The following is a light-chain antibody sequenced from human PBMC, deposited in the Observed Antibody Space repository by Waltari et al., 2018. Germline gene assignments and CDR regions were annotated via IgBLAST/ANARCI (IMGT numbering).Light chain of an antibody. V-gene: IGLV3-1*01. J-gene: IGLJ2*01. CDR2: HHS. CDR3: QAWVSRTVV. Sequence: SYELTQPPSVSVSPGQTAPITCSGDRVAETYFWWYQQRPGQSPVLVIFHHSQRPSGIPERFGGSTSGNTATLTIREAQTMDEADYYCQAWVSRTVVFGGGTKLTVL. CDR1: RVAETY.